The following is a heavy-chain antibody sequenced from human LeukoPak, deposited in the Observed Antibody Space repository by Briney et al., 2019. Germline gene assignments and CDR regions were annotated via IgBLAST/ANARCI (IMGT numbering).Heavy chain of an antibody. CDR2: IYRSGST. CDR3: AREGLNMVRGVIPKEAWGWFDP. V-gene: IGHV4-4*08. J-gene: IGHJ5*02. CDR1: GGSISNYY. Sequence: SETLSLTCSVSGGSISNYYWSWIRQPPGKGLEWIGRIYRSGSTNYNPSLKSRVTISVDTSKNQFSLKLSSVTAADTAVYYCAREGLNMVRGVIPKEAWGWFDPWGQGTLVTVSS. D-gene: IGHD3-10*01.